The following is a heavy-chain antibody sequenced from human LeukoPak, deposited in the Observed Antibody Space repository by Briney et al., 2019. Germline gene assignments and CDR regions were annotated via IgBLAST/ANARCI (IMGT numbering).Heavy chain of an antibody. Sequence: ASVKVSCKASGYTFTSYAMHWVRQAPGQRLEWMGWINAGDGNTKYSQKFQGRVTITRDTSASTAYMELSSLRSEDTAVYYCAREGRRTTDPFDYWGQGTLVTVSS. CDR2: INAGDGNT. D-gene: IGHD4-11*01. V-gene: IGHV1-3*01. CDR1: GYTFTSYA. CDR3: AREGRRTTDPFDY. J-gene: IGHJ4*02.